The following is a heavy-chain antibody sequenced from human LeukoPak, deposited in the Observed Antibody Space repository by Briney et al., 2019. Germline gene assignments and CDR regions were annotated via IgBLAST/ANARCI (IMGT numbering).Heavy chain of an antibody. V-gene: IGHV3-23*01. Sequence: GGSLRLSCAASGFTFSSYAMSWVRQAPGKGLEWVSAINGSGGSTYYADSVKGRFTISRDNSKNTLYLQMNSLRAEDTAVYYCAKDLYGNRPKNWFDPWGQGTLVTVSS. CDR2: INGSGGST. J-gene: IGHJ5*02. CDR1: GFTFSSYA. D-gene: IGHD1-14*01. CDR3: AKDLYGNRPKNWFDP.